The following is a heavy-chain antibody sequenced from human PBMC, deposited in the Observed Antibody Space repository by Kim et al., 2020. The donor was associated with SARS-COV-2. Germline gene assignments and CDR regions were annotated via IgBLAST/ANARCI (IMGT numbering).Heavy chain of an antibody. V-gene: IGHV3-23*01. CDR3: AKLRYFDSISPRDYFDY. D-gene: IGHD3-9*01. Sequence: SGKGRFTISRDNSKNTLYLQINSLRAEDTAIYYCAKLRYFDSISPRDYFDYWGQGARVTVSS. J-gene: IGHJ4*02.